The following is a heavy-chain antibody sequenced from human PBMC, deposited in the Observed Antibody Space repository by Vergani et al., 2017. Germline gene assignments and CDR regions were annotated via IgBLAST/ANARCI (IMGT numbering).Heavy chain of an antibody. CDR2: IYPGDSDT. CDR1: GYSFTSYW. V-gene: IGHV5-51*01. D-gene: IGHD1-26*01. CDR3: AFSPYSGSYYVGPPWS. Sequence: EVQLVQSGAEVKKPGESLTISCKGSGYSFTSYWIGWVRQMPGKGLEWMGIIYPGDSDTRYSPSFQGQVTISADKSISTAYLQWSSLKASDTAMYYCAFSPYSGSYYVGPPWSWGQGTLVTVSS. J-gene: IGHJ5*02.